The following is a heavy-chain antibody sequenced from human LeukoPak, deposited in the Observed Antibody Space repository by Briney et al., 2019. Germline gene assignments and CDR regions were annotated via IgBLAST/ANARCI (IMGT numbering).Heavy chain of an antibody. J-gene: IGHJ4*02. V-gene: IGHV4-59*01. CDR3: ARGDGYNEGYFDY. CDR1: GGSISIDY. Sequence: PSETLSLTCTVSGGSISIDYWSWIRQPPGKGVEWIGYIYYSGTTNYNPSLKSRVTISGDTSKNQFSLKLSSVTAADTAVYYCARGDGYNEGYFDYWGQGTLVTVSS. CDR2: IYYSGTT. D-gene: IGHD5-24*01.